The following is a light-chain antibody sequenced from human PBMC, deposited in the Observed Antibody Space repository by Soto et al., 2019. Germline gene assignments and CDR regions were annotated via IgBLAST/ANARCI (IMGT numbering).Light chain of an antibody. J-gene: IGKJ1*01. CDR2: WAS. V-gene: IGKV4-1*01. Sequence: DIVMTQSPDSLAVSLGERATINCKSSQSVLHSPNNKNYLAWFQQKPGQPPKLLIYWASTRESGVSDRFSGSGSGTDFTLTISSLQAEDVAVYYCQHYYSNPPWTFGQGTKVEIK. CDR1: QSVLHSPNNKNY. CDR3: QHYYSNPPWT.